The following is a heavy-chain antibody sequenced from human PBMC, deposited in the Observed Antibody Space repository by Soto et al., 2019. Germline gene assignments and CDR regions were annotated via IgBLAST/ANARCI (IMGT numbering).Heavy chain of an antibody. CDR3: ARHVAEYSSGHEY. V-gene: IGHV4-39*01. J-gene: IGHJ4*01. CDR1: GGSIRSSSYY. CDR2: IDYSGST. D-gene: IGHD6-19*01. Sequence: QLQLQESGPGLVKPSETLSLTCTVCGGSIRSSSYYWGWIRQPPGKGLEWIGSIDYSGSTYYNPSLKSRVTISVDTCKSESARKLSSVTAADPAVNFCARHVAEYSSGHEYWGHGTLVTVSS.